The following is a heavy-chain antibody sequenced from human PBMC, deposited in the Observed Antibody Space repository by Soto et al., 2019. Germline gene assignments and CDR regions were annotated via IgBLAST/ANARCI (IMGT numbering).Heavy chain of an antibody. Sequence: EVQLVESGGGLVQPGGSLRLSCAASGFTFGTYWMTWVRQPPGKGLECVADIKPDGSERYYVDSVKGRFTISRDNAKNSLYLRMNSLRAEDTAVYYCATDLNWEHYWGQGTLVTVSS. CDR2: IKPDGSER. CDR1: GFTFGTYW. D-gene: IGHD7-27*01. J-gene: IGHJ4*02. V-gene: IGHV3-7*04. CDR3: ATDLNWEHY.